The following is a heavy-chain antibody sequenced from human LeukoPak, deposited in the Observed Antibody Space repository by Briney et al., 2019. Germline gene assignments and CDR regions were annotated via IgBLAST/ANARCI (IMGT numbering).Heavy chain of an antibody. J-gene: IGHJ4*02. CDR1: GYTFTSYA. V-gene: IGHV7-4-1*02. Sequence: ASVKVSCKASGYTFTSYAMNWVRRAPGQGLEWMGWINTNTGNPTYAQGFTGRFVFSLDTSVSTAYLQISSLKAEDTAVYYCARDATPTYYYDSSGYCPDYWGQGTLVTVSS. CDR2: INTNTGNP. D-gene: IGHD3-22*01. CDR3: ARDATPTYYYDSSGYCPDY.